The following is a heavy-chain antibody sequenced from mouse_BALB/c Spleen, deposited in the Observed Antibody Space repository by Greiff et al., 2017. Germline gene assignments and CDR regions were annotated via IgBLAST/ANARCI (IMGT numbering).Heavy chain of an antibody. CDR2: INPNNGGT. Sequence: VQLQQSGPELVKPGASVKIPCKASGYTFTDYNMDWVKQSHGKSLEWIGDINPNNGGTIYNQKFKGKATLTVDKSSSTAYMQLSSLTSEDSAVYFCAPGNYFAYWGQGTLVTVSA. CDR3: APGNYFAY. CDR1: GYTFTDYN. J-gene: IGHJ3*01. V-gene: IGHV1-18*01. D-gene: IGHD2-1*01.